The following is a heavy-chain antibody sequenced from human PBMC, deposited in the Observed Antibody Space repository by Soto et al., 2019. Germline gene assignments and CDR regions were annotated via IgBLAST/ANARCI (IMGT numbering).Heavy chain of an antibody. V-gene: IGHV1-3*01. CDR3: AREGYCSSTSCDAFWSY. Sequence: QVQLVQSGAEVKKPGASVKVSCKASGYTFTTYAMHWVRQAPGQRLELMGWINAGNGNTKYSQRFPGRVTITRDTSASTAYMELSSLRSEDTAVYYCAREGYCSSTSCDAFWSYWGQGTLVTVSS. D-gene: IGHD2-2*01. CDR2: INAGNGNT. CDR1: GYTFTTYA. J-gene: IGHJ4*02.